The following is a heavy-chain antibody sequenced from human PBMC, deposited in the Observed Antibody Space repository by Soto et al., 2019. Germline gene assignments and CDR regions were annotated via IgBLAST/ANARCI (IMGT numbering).Heavy chain of an antibody. J-gene: IGHJ4*02. V-gene: IGHV1-69*06. Sequence: QVQLVQSGADVKKPGSSVKVSCKASGGSFSSYSISWVRQAPGQGLEWMGGIFPLADTTKFAQNFQGRVTMTADKSTSTAYMEQCSLTALDTAVYYCATIVGGNFDFWGQGTLVTVSS. D-gene: IGHD3-3*01. CDR1: GGSFSSYS. CDR2: IFPLADTT. CDR3: ATIVGGNFDF.